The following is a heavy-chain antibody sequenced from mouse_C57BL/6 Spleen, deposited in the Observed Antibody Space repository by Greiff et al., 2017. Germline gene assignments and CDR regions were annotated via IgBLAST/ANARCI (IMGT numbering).Heavy chain of an antibody. CDR2: IDPETGGT. V-gene: IGHV1-15*01. J-gene: IGHJ4*01. Sequence: VQLQQSGAELVRPGASVTLSCKASGYTFTDYEMHWVKQTPVHGLEWIGAIDPETGGTAYNQKFKGKAILTADKSSSTAYMELRSLTSEDSAVYYGTRSLLGRENAMDYWGQGTSVTVSS. D-gene: IGHD4-1*01. CDR3: TRSLLGRENAMDY. CDR1: GYTFTDYE.